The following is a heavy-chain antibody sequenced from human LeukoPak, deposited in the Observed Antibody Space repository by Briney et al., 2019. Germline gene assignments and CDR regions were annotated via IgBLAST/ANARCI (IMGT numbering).Heavy chain of an antibody. V-gene: IGHV3-48*03. CDR1: GFTFSSYE. CDR3: AREAAGYSSGWPDY. D-gene: IGHD6-19*01. J-gene: IGHJ4*02. Sequence: GGSLRLSCAASGFTFSSYEMNWVRQAPGKGLEWVPYISSSGTTIYYADSVNGRFTISRDNAKNALYLQMNSLRAEDTAVYYCAREAAGYSSGWPDYWGQGTLVTVSS. CDR2: ISSSGTTI.